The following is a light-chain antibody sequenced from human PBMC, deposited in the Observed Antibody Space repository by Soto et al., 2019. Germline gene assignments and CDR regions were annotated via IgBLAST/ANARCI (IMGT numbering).Light chain of an antibody. CDR2: AAS. J-gene: IGKJ1*01. V-gene: IGKV1-17*01. CDR3: LQHNSYPTWK. Sequence: DIQITQAPSSLSPSVLNRVTSTFRASQCLGNALGWSQQKPGKARKRLIYAASSLQSGVPSRFSGSGSGTEFTLTTSSLQPEDFATYYCLQHNSYPTWKFGQGTKVDIK. CDR1: QCLGNA.